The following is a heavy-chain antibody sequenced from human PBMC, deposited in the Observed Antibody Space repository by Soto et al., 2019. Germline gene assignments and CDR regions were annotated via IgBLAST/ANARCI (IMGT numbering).Heavy chain of an antibody. CDR2: ISNNASHE. Sequence: QVEVVQSGGGVVQPGKSLRLSCAASGFIFSDYGVHWARQVPGKGLQWVAFISNNASHEYYADSVKGRFTISRDNSKNMVYLQMKSLRPEDTAVYYCVPNFDYWGQGTLVTVSP. V-gene: IGHV3-30-3*01. CDR3: VPNFDY. J-gene: IGHJ4*02. CDR1: GFIFSDYG.